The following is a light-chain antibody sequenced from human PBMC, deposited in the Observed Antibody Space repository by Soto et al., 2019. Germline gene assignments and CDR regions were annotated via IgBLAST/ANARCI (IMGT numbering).Light chain of an antibody. Sequence: DIQMTQSPSSVSASVGDRVTITCRASQGITSWLAWYQQKPGKAPKLLIYGAGSLQGGVPSRFSGSGSGTEFTLTISSLQPEDLGTYYCQQASSVTLTFGGGTKVEIK. CDR2: GAG. CDR1: QGITSW. CDR3: QQASSVTLT. J-gene: IGKJ4*01. V-gene: IGKV1-12*01.